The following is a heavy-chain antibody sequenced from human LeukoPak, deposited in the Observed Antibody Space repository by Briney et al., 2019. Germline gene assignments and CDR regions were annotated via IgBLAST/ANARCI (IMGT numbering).Heavy chain of an antibody. J-gene: IGHJ4*02. CDR2: INPNSGGT. CDR3: ARYYGSTEFDY. Sequence: ASVKVSCKASGYTFTSYDINWVRQAPGQGLEWMGWINPNSGGTNYAQKFQGRVTMTRDTSISTAYMELSRLRSDDTAVYYCARYYGSTEFDYWGQGTLVTVSS. V-gene: IGHV1-2*02. CDR1: GYTFTSYD. D-gene: IGHD3-10*01.